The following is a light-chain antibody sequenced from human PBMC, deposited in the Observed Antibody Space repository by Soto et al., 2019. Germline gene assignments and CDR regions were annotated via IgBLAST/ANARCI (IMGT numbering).Light chain of an antibody. V-gene: IGLV1-44*01. J-gene: IGLJ1*01. Sequence: QPVLTQAPSASETPGQRVTISCSGGSSNIGRNTVNWYQQLPGTAPKLLIYRNNHRPSGVPDRFSGSKSGTSASLAISGLQSEDEADYYCAAWDDSLTDYVFGTGTKLTVL. CDR3: AAWDDSLTDYV. CDR1: SSNIGRNT. CDR2: RNN.